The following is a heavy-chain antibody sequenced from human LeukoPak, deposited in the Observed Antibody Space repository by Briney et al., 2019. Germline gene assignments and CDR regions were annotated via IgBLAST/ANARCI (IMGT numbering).Heavy chain of an antibody. CDR1: GFTFSSYW. CDR2: INSDGSST. CDR3: ARDQGQSYYDFWSGYKGYYGMDV. J-gene: IGHJ6*02. Sequence: PGGSLRLSCAAPGFTFSSYWMHWVRQAPGKGLVWVSRINSDGSSTSYADSVKGRFTISRDNAKNTLYLQMNSLRAEDTAVYYCARDQGQSYYDFWSGYKGYYGMDVWGQGTTVTVSS. V-gene: IGHV3-74*01. D-gene: IGHD3-3*01.